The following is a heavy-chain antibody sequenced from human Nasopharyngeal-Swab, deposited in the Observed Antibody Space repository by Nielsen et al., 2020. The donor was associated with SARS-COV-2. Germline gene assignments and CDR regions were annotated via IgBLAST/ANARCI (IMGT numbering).Heavy chain of an antibody. CDR3: ARYSMYCSGGTCYNPLHY. CDR2: ISSGSSYT. V-gene: IGHV3-11*06. CDR1: GFTFSDYY. Sequence: GESLKISCAASGFTFSDYYMTWIRQAPGKGLDWVSYISSGSSYTNYADSVRGRFTISRDNAKNSLYLQMNSLRAEDTAIYYCARYSMYCSGGTCYNPLHYWGQGTLVTVSS. J-gene: IGHJ4*02. D-gene: IGHD2-15*01.